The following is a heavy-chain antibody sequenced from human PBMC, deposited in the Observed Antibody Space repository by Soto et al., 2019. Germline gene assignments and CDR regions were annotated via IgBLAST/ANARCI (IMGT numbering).Heavy chain of an antibody. Sequence: GSLIVSCASSGVTFSNAWMSLVLQAPGKGLEWVGRIKSKTDGGTTDYAAPVKGRFTISRDDSKNTLYLQMNSLKTEDTAVYYCTTDRGYSYTILGDYGMDVWGQGTTVTVPS. CDR1: GVTFSNAW. CDR2: IKSKTDGGTT. CDR3: TTDRGYSYTILGDYGMDV. V-gene: IGHV3-15*01. D-gene: IGHD5-18*01. J-gene: IGHJ6*02.